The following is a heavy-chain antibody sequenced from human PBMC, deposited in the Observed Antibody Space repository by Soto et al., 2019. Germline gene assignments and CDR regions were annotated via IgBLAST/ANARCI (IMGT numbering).Heavy chain of an antibody. CDR3: ARGGPRYSGSYWVIRAFDI. CDR2: INHSGST. V-gene: IGHV4-34*01. CDR1: GGSFSGYY. Sequence: ASETLSLTCAVYGGSFSGYYWSWIRQPPGKGLEWIGEINHSGSTNYNPSLKSRVTISVDTSKNQFSLKLSSVTAADTAVYYCARGGPRYSGSYWVIRAFDIWGQGIMVTVSS. J-gene: IGHJ3*02. D-gene: IGHD1-26*01.